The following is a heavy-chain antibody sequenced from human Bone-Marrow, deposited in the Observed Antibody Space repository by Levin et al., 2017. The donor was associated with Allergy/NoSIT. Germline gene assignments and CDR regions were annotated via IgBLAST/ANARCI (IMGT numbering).Heavy chain of an antibody. CDR1: GFTVGNHY. V-gene: IGHV3-53*01. CDR3: ATSPNLGY. CDR2: IYSGGSM. J-gene: IGHJ4*02. Sequence: GSLRLSCAASGFTVGNHYMRWIRQAPGQGLDWVSLIYSGGSMYYADSVKGRFTISRDGSKNTLYLQMNNLRAEDTAVYYCATSPNLGYWGQGTLVTVSS.